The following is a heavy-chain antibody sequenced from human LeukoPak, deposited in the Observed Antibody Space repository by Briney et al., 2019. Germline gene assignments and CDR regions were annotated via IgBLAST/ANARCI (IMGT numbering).Heavy chain of an antibody. D-gene: IGHD6-13*01. CDR1: GFTFSSYA. Sequence: GGSLRLSCAASGFTFSSYAMNWVRQAPGKGLEWVSAISGSGGSTYYADSVKGRFTISRDNSKNTLYLQMNSLRAEDTAVYYCVRNPGIAAAGPYNWFDPWGQGTLVTVSS. V-gene: IGHV3-23*01. J-gene: IGHJ5*02. CDR3: VRNPGIAAAGPYNWFDP. CDR2: ISGSGGST.